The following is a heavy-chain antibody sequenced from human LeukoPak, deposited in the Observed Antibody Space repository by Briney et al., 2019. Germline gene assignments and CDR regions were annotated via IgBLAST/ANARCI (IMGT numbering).Heavy chain of an antibody. Sequence: GGSLRLSCAASGFTFNSYAMNWVRQAPGKGLEWVSAISGSGGSTYYADSVKGRFTISRDNSKNTLYLQMNSLRAEDTAVYYCAKGDGHQNFDYWDQGTLVTVSS. CDR1: GFTFNSYA. CDR3: AKGDGHQNFDY. J-gene: IGHJ4*02. D-gene: IGHD5-24*01. V-gene: IGHV3-23*01. CDR2: ISGSGGST.